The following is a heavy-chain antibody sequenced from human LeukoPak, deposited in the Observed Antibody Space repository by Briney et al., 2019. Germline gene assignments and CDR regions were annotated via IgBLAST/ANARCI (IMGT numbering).Heavy chain of an antibody. CDR3: ARVGLPYAFDI. V-gene: IGHV4-59*01. Sequence: SETLSRTCTVSGGSISTYYWSWIRQPPGKRLEWIGYIYYSGNTNQNPSLKSRVTIAVDTSKNQFSLKLSSVTAADTAVYYCARVGLPYAFDIWGQGTMVTVSS. CDR1: GGSISTYY. J-gene: IGHJ3*02. CDR2: IYYSGNT. D-gene: IGHD3-16*01.